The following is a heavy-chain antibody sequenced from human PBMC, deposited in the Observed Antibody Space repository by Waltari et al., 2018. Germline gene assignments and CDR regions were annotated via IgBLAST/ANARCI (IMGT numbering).Heavy chain of an antibody. Sequence: EVQLVESGGGLVQLGGSLRLSCAASGFTFSDHYMDWVRQAPGKGLEWVGRTGNKTNSNTTETAASGKGRSTISRVNAKNSLYLQMNSLRAEDTAVYYCARGPIAVAAHGDFDYWGQGTLVTVSS. D-gene: IGHD6-19*01. CDR3: ARGPIAVAAHGDFDY. J-gene: IGHJ4*02. CDR2: TGNKTNSNTT. V-gene: IGHV3-72*01. CDR1: GFTFSDHY.